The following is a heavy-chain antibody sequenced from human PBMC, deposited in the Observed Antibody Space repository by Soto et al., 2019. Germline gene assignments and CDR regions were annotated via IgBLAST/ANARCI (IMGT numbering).Heavy chain of an antibody. J-gene: IGHJ6*02. V-gene: IGHV1-18*04. Sequence: QVQLVQSGAEVKKPGASVKVSCKASGYTFTSYGISWVRQAPGQGLEWMGWISAYNGNTNYAQKLQGRVTMTTDTSTSTAYMELRSLRSDDTAVYHCARDRRYCSSISCINRGEYGMDVWGQGTTVTVSS. D-gene: IGHD2-2*01. CDR3: ARDRRYCSSISCINRGEYGMDV. CDR1: GYTFTSYG. CDR2: ISAYNGNT.